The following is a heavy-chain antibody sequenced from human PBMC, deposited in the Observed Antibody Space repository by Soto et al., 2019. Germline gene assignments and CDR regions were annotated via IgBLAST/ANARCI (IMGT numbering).Heavy chain of an antibody. CDR3: ARGAPYYYDSSGYPRGIGIDAFDI. D-gene: IGHD3-22*01. CDR2: LYHSGRT. CDR1: GGSISSSNW. J-gene: IGHJ3*02. Sequence: QVQLQESGPGLVKPSGTLSLTCAVSGGSISSSNWWSWVRQPPGKGLEWIGELYHSGRTNYNPSLKTGVTISVDKSKNQFSLKLSSVTAADTAVYYCARGAPYYYDSSGYPRGIGIDAFDIWGQGTMVTVSS. V-gene: IGHV4-4*02.